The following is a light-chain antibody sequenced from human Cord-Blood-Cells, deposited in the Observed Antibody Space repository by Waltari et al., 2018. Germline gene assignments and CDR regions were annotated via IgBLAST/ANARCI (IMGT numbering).Light chain of an antibody. CDR1: SLRSYY. CDR3: NSRDSSGNHVV. V-gene: IGLV3-19*01. CDR2: GKN. Sequence: SSELTQDPAVSVALGQTVRITCRGDSLRSYYASWYQQKPGQAPVLVIYGKNNRPSGIPDQFSGSSSGNTASLTITGAQAEDEADYYCNSRDSSGNHVVFGGGTKLTVL. J-gene: IGLJ2*01.